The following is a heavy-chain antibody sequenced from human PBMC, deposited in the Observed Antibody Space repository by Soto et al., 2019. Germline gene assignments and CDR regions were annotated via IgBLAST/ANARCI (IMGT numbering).Heavy chain of an antibody. D-gene: IGHD5-12*01. CDR3: ATHLNVVATTPGGYDY. CDR2: INSDGSSI. Sequence: EVQLVESGGGSVQPGGSLTLSCAASGFTFSNYWMHWVRQAPGKGLVWVTRINSDGSSISYADSVKGRFTISRDNAKNTLYRQMNSLRAEDTAVYYCATHLNVVATTPGGYDYWGQGTLVTVSS. CDR1: GFTFSNYW. V-gene: IGHV3-74*01. J-gene: IGHJ4*02.